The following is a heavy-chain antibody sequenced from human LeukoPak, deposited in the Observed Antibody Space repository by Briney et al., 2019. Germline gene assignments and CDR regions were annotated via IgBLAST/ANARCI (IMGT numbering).Heavy chain of an antibody. D-gene: IGHD2-2*01. Sequence: SETLSLACAVSGYSISSGYYWGWIRQPPGKGLEWIGSIYHSGSTYYNPSLKSRVTISVDTSKNQFSLKLSSVTAADTAVYYCARSSPIVVVPASDPWGQGTLVTVSS. V-gene: IGHV4-38-2*01. CDR2: IYHSGST. CDR1: GYSISSGYY. J-gene: IGHJ5*02. CDR3: ARSSPIVVVPASDP.